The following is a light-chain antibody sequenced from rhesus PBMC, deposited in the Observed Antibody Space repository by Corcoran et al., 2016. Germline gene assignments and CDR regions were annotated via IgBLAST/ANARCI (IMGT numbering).Light chain of an antibody. V-gene: IGKV1-33*02. CDR3: QRHNSYPPT. CDR2: AAS. CDR1: KGISGW. Sequence: IQLTQSPSSLSSSVGDRVTITGEASKGISGWLAWYQQKPGKAPKLLIGAASSLQNGCPSRFSGSGSGTHFTLPISSVKPEGFATYCCQRHNSYPPTFGGGNKVEVK. J-gene: IGKJ4*01.